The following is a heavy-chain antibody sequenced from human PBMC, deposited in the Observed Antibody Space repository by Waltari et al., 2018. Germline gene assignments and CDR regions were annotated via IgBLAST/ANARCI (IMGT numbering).Heavy chain of an antibody. J-gene: IGHJ5*02. V-gene: IGHV1-8*02. CDR1: GYSLTDFD. D-gene: IGHD6-6*01. Sequence: QEQLVQSGPEVKKPGASVKVSCQASGYSLTDFDITWMRQAAGQGLEWMGWLNANTGNTAYSESFQGRVTFTADTSINTTYMEMTALTSEDTAVYYCARLVLTSQYEINWLGPWGQGTLVTVSS. CDR3: ARLVLTSQYEINWLGP. CDR2: LNANTGNT.